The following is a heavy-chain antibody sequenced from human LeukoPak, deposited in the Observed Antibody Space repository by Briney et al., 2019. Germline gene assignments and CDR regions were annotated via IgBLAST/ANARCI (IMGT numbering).Heavy chain of an antibody. CDR1: GFTFSSYW. CDR2: INQNGSET. V-gene: IGHV3-7*01. CDR3: ARKKYYYDTSTYGWFDH. Sequence: GGSLRLSCAASGFTFSSYWMTWVRQAPGKGLEWVANINQNGSETYYVDSVKGRFTMSRDNAKNSLYLQMNGLRAADTAVYYCARKKYYYDTSTYGWFDHWGQGTLVTVSS. J-gene: IGHJ5*02. D-gene: IGHD3-22*01.